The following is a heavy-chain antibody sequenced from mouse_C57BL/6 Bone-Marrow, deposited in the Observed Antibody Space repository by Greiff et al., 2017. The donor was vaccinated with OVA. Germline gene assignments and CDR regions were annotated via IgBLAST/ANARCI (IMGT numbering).Heavy chain of an antibody. CDR3: ARALYYYGSSFHWYFDV. D-gene: IGHD1-1*01. CDR1: GFTFSSYT. Sequence: EVKLMESGGGLVKPGGSLKLSCAASGFTFSSYTMSWVRQTPEKRLEWVATISGGGGNTYYPASVKGRFTISRDNAKNTLYLQMSSLRSEYTALYYCARALYYYGSSFHWYFDVWGTGTTVTVSS. V-gene: IGHV5-9*01. CDR2: ISGGGGNT. J-gene: IGHJ1*03.